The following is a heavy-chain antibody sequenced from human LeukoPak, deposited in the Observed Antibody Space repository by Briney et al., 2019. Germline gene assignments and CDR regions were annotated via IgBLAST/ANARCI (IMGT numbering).Heavy chain of an antibody. D-gene: IGHD3-10*01. CDR2: ISAYNGNT. V-gene: IGHV1-18*01. J-gene: IGHJ4*02. Sequence: ASVKVSCKVSGYTLTELSMHWVRQAPGQGIEWMGWISAYNGNTNYAQKLQGRVTMTTDTSASTAYMELRSLRSDDTAVYYCARDSGVGLLWFGELSGDDFDYWGQGTLVTVSS. CDR1: GYTLTELS. CDR3: ARDSGVGLLWFGELSGDDFDY.